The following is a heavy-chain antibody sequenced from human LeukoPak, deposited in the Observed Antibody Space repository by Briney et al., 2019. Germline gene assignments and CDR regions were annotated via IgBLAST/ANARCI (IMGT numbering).Heavy chain of an antibody. CDR2: MYYDGISK. CDR3: ARDYYCSGGSCLYFDY. D-gene: IGHD2-15*01. CDR1: GFTFSSYG. Sequence: GGSLRLSCAASGFTFSSYGMHWVRQAPGKGLEWVAVMYYDGISKYYADSVKGRFTISRDNSNNTLYLQMNSLRVEDTAVYYCARDYYCSGGSCLYFDYWGQGTLVTVSS. J-gene: IGHJ4*02. V-gene: IGHV3-33*01.